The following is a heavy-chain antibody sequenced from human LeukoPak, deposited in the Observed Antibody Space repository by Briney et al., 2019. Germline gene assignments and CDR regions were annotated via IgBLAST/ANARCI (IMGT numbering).Heavy chain of an antibody. CDR1: GFTFSSYA. CDR3: ARDPDI. V-gene: IGHV3-30*04. J-gene: IGHJ3*02. Sequence: GGSLRLSCAASGFTFSSYAMHWVRQAPGKGLEWVAVISYDGSNKYYADSVKGRFTISRDNSKNTLYLQMNSLRAEDTAVYYCARDPDIWGQGTMDTVSS. CDR2: ISYDGSNK.